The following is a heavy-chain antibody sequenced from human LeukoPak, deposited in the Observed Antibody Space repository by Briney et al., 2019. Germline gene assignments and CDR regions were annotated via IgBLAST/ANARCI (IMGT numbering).Heavy chain of an antibody. CDR2: IYYSGST. J-gene: IGHJ4*02. CDR1: GGSISSGGYY. V-gene: IGHV4-31*03. Sequence: SQTLSLTCTVSGGSISSGGYYWSWIRQHPGKGLEWIGYIYYSGSTYYNPSLKSRVTISVDTSKNQFSLKLSSVTAADTAVYYCARGLGVNYYGSGRHIPPGYWGQGTLVTVSS. D-gene: IGHD3-10*01. CDR3: ARGLGVNYYGSGRHIPPGY.